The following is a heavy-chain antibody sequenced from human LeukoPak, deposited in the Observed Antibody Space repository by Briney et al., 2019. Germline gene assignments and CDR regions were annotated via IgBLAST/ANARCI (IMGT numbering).Heavy chain of an antibody. D-gene: IGHD4-17*01. J-gene: IGHJ4*02. CDR2: INSNSGGT. CDR1: GYTFTGYY. V-gene: IGHV1-2*02. CDR3: ARSMTTVTTVLNY. Sequence: ASVKVSCKASGYTFTGYYMHWVRQAPGQGLEWMGWINSNSGGTNYAQKFQGRVTMTRDTSISTAYMELSRLRSDDTAVYYCARSMTTVTTVLNYWGQGTLVTVSS.